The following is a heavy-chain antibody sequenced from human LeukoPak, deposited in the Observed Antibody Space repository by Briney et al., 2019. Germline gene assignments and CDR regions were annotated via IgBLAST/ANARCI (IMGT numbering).Heavy chain of an antibody. V-gene: IGHV1-2*02. D-gene: IGHD2-2*02. Sequence: ASVKVSCKASGYTFSAYYMHWVRQAPGRGLEWMGWINPKSGGTKYAQRFRGRVTMTRDTPTRTVYMDVSRLRSDDTAVYYCARVVPAAILGDYFDYWGQGTLVTVSS. J-gene: IGHJ4*02. CDR2: INPKSGGT. CDR3: ARVVPAAILGDYFDY. CDR1: GYTFSAYY.